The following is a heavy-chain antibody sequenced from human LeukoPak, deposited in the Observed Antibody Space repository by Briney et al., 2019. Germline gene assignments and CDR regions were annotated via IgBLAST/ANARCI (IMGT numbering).Heavy chain of an antibody. D-gene: IGHD5-24*01. V-gene: IGHV4-61*05. J-gene: IGHJ4*02. Sequence: SSETLSLTCTVSGGSISSSSYYWGWIRQPPGKGLEWIGYIYYSGHTNYNPSLNSRVAISIDTSKNQFSLKLNSLTAADTAVYYCARATWNGYMFDYWGQGSLVTVTS. CDR3: ARATWNGYMFDY. CDR2: IYYSGHT. CDR1: GGSISSSSYY.